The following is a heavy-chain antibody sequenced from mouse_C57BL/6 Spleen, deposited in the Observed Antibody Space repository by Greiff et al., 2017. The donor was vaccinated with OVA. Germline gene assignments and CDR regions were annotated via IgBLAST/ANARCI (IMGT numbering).Heavy chain of an antibody. CDR3: ARQSSSYGRGPYYAMDY. CDR1: GYAFSSSW. CDR2: IYPGDGDT. Sequence: QVQLQQSGPELVKPGASVKISCKASGYAFSSSWMNWVKQRPGKGLEWIGRIYPGDGDTNYNGKFKGKATLTADKSSSTAYMQLSSLTSEDSAVYFCARQSSSYGRGPYYAMDYWGQGTSVTVSS. D-gene: IGHD1-1*01. V-gene: IGHV1-82*01. J-gene: IGHJ4*01.